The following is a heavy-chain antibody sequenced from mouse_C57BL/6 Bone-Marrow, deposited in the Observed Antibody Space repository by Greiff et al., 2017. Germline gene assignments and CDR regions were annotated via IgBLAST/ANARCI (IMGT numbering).Heavy chain of an antibody. Sequence: VQLKESGPGLVKPSQSLSLTCSVTGYSITSGYYWNWIRQFPGNKLEWMGYISYDGSNNYNPSLKNRISITRDTSKNQFFLKLNSVTTEDTATYYCARAGYDHREYYFDYWGQGTTLTVSS. CDR2: ISYDGSN. CDR1: GYSITSGYY. D-gene: IGHD2-10*02. J-gene: IGHJ2*01. CDR3: ARAGYDHREYYFDY. V-gene: IGHV3-6*01.